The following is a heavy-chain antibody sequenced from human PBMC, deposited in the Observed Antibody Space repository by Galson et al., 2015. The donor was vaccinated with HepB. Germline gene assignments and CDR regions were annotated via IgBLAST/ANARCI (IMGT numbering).Heavy chain of an antibody. D-gene: IGHD4-17*01. CDR3: ARDHLMTTKNWFDP. V-gene: IGHV1-18*01. Sequence: SVKVSCKASGYTFNNYGINWVRQAPGQGLEWMGWIKTYNGNTNYAQKFQGRLTMTIDTSTTTAYMELRSLKADDTAVYHCARDHLMTTKNWFDPWGQGTLVTVSS. CDR2: IKTYNGNT. J-gene: IGHJ5*02. CDR1: GYTFNNYG.